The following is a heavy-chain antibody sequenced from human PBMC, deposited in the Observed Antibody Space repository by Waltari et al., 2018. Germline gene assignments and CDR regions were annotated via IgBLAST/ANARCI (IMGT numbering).Heavy chain of an antibody. CDR3: ARRGGYCSGGSCYGYYGMDV. CDR2: IYPGDADT. CDR1: GYSFTSYW. Sequence: EVQLVQSGAEVKKHGESLKISCKGSGYSFTSYWIGWVRQMPGKGLEWMGIIYPGDADTRYSPSFQGQVTISADKSISTAYLQWSSLKASDTAMYYCARRGGYCSGGSCYGYYGMDVWGQGTTVTVSS. V-gene: IGHV5-51*01. D-gene: IGHD2-15*01. J-gene: IGHJ6*02.